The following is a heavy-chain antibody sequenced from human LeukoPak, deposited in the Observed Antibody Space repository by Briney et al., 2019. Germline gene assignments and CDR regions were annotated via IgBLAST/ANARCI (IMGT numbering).Heavy chain of an antibody. CDR1: GFTFSSYA. D-gene: IGHD5-18*01. V-gene: IGHV3-64*01. CDR3: ARDRARRYSYGSTFGDYFDY. J-gene: IGHJ4*02. CDR2: ISSNGGST. Sequence: PGGSLRLSCAASGFTFSSYAMHLVRQAPGKGLEYVSAISSNGGSTYYANSVKGRFTISRDNSKNTLYLQMGSLRAEDMAVYYCARDRARRYSYGSTFGDYFDYWGQGTLVTVSS.